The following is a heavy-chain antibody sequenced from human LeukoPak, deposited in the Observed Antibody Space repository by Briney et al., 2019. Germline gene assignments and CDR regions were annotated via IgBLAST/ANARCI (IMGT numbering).Heavy chain of an antibody. Sequence: GGSLRLSCAASGFTFSSYAMSWVRQASGKGLEWVSGIRGSGGSTYYADSVKGRFTFSRDNSKNTLYLQMNSLRAEDTAVYYCATLRYFDWPIDYWGQGTLVTVSS. D-gene: IGHD3-9*01. CDR3: ATLRYFDWPIDY. V-gene: IGHV3-23*01. CDR1: GFTFSSYA. J-gene: IGHJ4*02. CDR2: IRGSGGST.